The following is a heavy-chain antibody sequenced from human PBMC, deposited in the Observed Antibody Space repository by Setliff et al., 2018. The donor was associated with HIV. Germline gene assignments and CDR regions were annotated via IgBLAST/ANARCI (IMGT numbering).Heavy chain of an antibody. CDR3: AHCMVSEWGVSRGYPFDY. CDR1: GFSLSTSGVG. J-gene: IGHJ4*02. V-gene: IGHV2-5*02. D-gene: IGHD3-22*01. Sequence: SGPTLVNPTQTLTLTCTFSGFSLSTSGVGVGWIRQPPGKALEWLALIYWDDDKRSSPSLKNRVTITKDTSKNQVVLTMTNLDPVDTATYYCAHCMVSEWGVSRGYPFDYRGQGTLVTVSS. CDR2: IYWDDDK.